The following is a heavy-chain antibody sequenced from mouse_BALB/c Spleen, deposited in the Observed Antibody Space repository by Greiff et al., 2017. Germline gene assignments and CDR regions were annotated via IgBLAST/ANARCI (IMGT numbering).Heavy chain of an antibody. CDR2: IDPANGNT. CDR1: GFNIKDTY. CDR3: ARGVWESAMDY. D-gene: IGHD4-1*01. Sequence: VQLKESGAELVKPGASVKLSCTASGFNIKDTYMHWVKQRPEQGLEWIGRIDPANGNTKYDPKFQGKATITADTSSNTAYLQLSSLTSEDTAVYYCARGVWESAMDYWGQGTSVTVSS. V-gene: IGHV14-3*02. J-gene: IGHJ4*01.